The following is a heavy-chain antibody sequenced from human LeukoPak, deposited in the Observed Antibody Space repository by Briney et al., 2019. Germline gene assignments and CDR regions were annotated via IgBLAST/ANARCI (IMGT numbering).Heavy chain of an antibody. CDR2: ISGSGGST. CDR1: GFTFSSYA. D-gene: IGHD2-15*01. Sequence: GGPLRLSCAASGFTFSSYAMSWVRQAPGKGLEWVSAISGSGGSTYYADSVKGRFTISRDNSKNTLYLQMNSLRAEDTAVYYCAKVECSGGSCYYWFDPWGQGTLVTVSS. J-gene: IGHJ5*02. CDR3: AKVECSGGSCYYWFDP. V-gene: IGHV3-23*01.